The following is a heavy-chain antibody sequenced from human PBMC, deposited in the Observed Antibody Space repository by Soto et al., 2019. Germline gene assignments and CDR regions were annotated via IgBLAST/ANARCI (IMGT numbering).Heavy chain of an antibody. J-gene: IGHJ4*02. D-gene: IGHD3-10*01. Sequence: SETLSLTCTVSGYSISSGYYWGWIRQPPGKGLEWIGSIYHSGSTYYNPSLKSRVTISVDTSKNQFSLKLSSVTAADTAVYYCARDNVGDTQSYYFDYWGQGTLVTVSS. CDR3: ARDNVGDTQSYYFDY. CDR1: GYSISSGYY. CDR2: IYHSGST. V-gene: IGHV4-38-2*02.